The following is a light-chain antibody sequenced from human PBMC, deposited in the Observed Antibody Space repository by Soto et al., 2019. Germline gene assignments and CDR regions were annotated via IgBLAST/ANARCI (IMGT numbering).Light chain of an antibody. Sequence: QSVLTQPPSASGSPGQSVTISCTGTSSDVGANNYVSWYQQHPGKAPKLMIYEVTKRPSGVADRFSGSKSGNTASLTVSGLQAEDEADYYCSSYAGANRVFGTGTKVTVL. CDR3: SSYAGANRV. CDR1: SSDVGANNY. V-gene: IGLV2-8*01. J-gene: IGLJ1*01. CDR2: EVT.